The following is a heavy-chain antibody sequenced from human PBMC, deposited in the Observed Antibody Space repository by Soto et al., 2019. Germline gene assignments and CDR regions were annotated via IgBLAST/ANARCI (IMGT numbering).Heavy chain of an antibody. Sequence: EVQLVESGGGLVQPGGSLRLSCAASGFTFSRYWMSWVRQAPGKGLEWVANIKQDGSEKYYVESVKGRFTMSSDNTKTSLYLQMNSLRAEDTAVYYCVRDDTRRNNDFWSGHYTTDAFDIWGQGRMVTVSS. D-gene: IGHD3-3*01. CDR3: VRDDTRRNNDFWSGHYTTDAFDI. V-gene: IGHV3-7*01. J-gene: IGHJ3*02. CDR1: GFTFSRYW. CDR2: IKQDGSEK.